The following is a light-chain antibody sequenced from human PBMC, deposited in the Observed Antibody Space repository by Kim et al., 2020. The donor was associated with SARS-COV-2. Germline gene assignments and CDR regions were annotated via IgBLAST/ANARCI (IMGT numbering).Light chain of an antibody. CDR1: QGVSSY. CDR3: QQYYSYPYT. J-gene: IGKJ2*01. V-gene: IGKV1-8*01. CDR2: AAS. Sequence: GDRVTITCRASQGVSSYLAWYQQKPGEAPKLLIYAASTLQSGVPSRFSGSGSGTDFTLTISCLQSEDFGTYYCQQYYSYPYTFGQGTKLEI.